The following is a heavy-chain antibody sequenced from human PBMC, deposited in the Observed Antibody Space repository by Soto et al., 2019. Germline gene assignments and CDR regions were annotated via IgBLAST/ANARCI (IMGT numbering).Heavy chain of an antibody. CDR3: ARGRYSGYDPPSNYGMDV. D-gene: IGHD5-12*01. V-gene: IGHV1-69*13. J-gene: IGHJ6*02. Sequence: SVKVSCKASGGTFSIYAISCVLQSPLQWLEWMGGIIPIFGTANYAQKFQGRVTITADESTSTAYMELSSLRSEDTAVYYCARGRYSGYDPPSNYGMDVWGQGTTVTVSS. CDR1: GGTFSIYA. CDR2: IIPIFGTA.